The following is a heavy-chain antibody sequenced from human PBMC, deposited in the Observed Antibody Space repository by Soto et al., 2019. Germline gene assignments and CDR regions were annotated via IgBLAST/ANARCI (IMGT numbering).Heavy chain of an antibody. V-gene: IGHV6-1*01. J-gene: IGHJ4*02. Sequence: PSQTLSLTCAISGDSVSGNSVAWNWIRQSPSRGLEWLGRTYYRSKWYNDYAASVKSRITINPDTSKNQFSLQLNSVTPDDTAVYYCARVVTAAGTGYDYWGQGTLVTVSS. CDR3: ARVVTAAGTGYDY. D-gene: IGHD6-13*01. CDR2: TYYRSKWYN. CDR1: GDSVSGNSVA.